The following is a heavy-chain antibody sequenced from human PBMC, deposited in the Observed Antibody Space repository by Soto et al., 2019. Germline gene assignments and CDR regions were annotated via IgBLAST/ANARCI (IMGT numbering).Heavy chain of an antibody. J-gene: IGHJ6*02. CDR1: GFTFSSYG. CDR3: AKDMGGYCSGGSCYSRGGGMDV. V-gene: IGHV3-30*18. D-gene: IGHD2-15*01. CDR2: ISYDGSNK. Sequence: GGSLRLSCAASGFTFSSYGMHWVRQAPGKGLEWVAVISYDGSNKYYADSVKGRFTISRDNSKNTLYLQMNSLRAEDTAVYYCAKDMGGYCSGGSCYSRGGGMDVWGQGTTVTVS.